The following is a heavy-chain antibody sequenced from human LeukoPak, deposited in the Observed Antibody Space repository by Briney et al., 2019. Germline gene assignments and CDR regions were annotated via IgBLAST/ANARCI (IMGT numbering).Heavy chain of an antibody. D-gene: IGHD3-9*01. V-gene: IGHV4-34*01. CDR1: GGSFSGYY. CDR2: INHSGST. CDR3: ARSAPLVLRYFDWLPNWFDP. J-gene: IGHJ5*02. Sequence: SETLSLTCAVYGGSFSGYYWSWIRQPPGKGLEWIGEINHSGSTNYSPSLKSRVTISVDTSKNQFSLKLSSVTAADTAVYYCARSAPLVLRYFDWLPNWFDPWGQGTLVTVSS.